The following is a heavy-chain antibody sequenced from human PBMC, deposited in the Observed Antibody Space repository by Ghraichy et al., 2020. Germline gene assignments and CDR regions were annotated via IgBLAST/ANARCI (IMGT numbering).Heavy chain of an antibody. Sequence: GSLRLSCAASGFTFSSYAMSWVRQAPGKGLEWVSAISGSGGSTYYADSVKGRFTISRDNSKNTLYLQMNSLRAEDTAVYYCAKGAYYYGSGSYYSYYYYYYMDVWGKGTTVTVSS. V-gene: IGHV3-23*01. J-gene: IGHJ6*03. CDR3: AKGAYYYGSGSYYSYYYYYYMDV. CDR1: GFTFSSYA. D-gene: IGHD3-10*01. CDR2: ISGSGGST.